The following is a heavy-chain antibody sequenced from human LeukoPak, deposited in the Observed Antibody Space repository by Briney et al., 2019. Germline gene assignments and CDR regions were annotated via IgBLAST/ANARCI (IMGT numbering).Heavy chain of an antibody. CDR3: ARAPRWELPDAFDI. CDR1: GYTFTSYS. V-gene: IGHV1-18*01. J-gene: IGHJ3*02. Sequence: ASVKVSCKASGYTFTSYSISWVRQAPGQGLEWMGWISAYNGNTNYAQKLQGRVTMTTDTSTSTAYMELRSLRSDDTAVYYCARAPRWELPDAFDIWGQGTMVTVSS. CDR2: ISAYNGNT. D-gene: IGHD1-26*01.